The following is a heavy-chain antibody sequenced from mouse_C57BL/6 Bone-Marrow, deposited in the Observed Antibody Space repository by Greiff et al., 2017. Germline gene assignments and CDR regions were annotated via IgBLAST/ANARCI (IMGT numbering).Heavy chain of an antibody. CDR1: GYTFTSYW. CDR2: IDPSASET. J-gene: IGHJ2*01. D-gene: IGHD1-1*01. V-gene: IGHV1-52*01. Sequence: QVQLKQSGAELVRPGSSVKLSCKASGYTFTSYWMHWVKQRPIQGLEWIGNIDPSASETHYNQKFKDKATLTVDKSSSTAYMQLSSLTSEDSAVYDCARSVYYDGSSYDWGQGTTLTVSS. CDR3: ARSVYYDGSSYD.